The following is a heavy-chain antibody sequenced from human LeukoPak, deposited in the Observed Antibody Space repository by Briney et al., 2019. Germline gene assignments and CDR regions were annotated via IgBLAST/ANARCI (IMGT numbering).Heavy chain of an antibody. CDR2: IYYSGST. CDR1: GGSISSYY. D-gene: IGHD4-17*01. V-gene: IGHV4-59*01. J-gene: IGHJ3*02. CDR3: ARIKGNYGDYPDAFDI. Sequence: PSETLSLTCTVSGGSISSYYWSWIRQPPGKGLEWIGYIYYSGSTNYNPSLKSRVTTSVDTSKNQFSLKLSSVTAADTAVYYCARIKGNYGDYPDAFDIWGQGTMVTVSS.